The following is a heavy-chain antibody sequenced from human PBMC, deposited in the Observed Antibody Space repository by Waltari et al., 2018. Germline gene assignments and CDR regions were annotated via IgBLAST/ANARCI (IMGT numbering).Heavy chain of an antibody. D-gene: IGHD6-19*01. CDR2: IHIPSPT. CDR3: ARLAVAGPDVFSYFYGMDV. Sequence: EVRLVETGGGLIQPGGSLRLSCAASGFTVSNNSMTGVRQAPGKGLEWGSVIHIPSPTYHADSVKGRFTMSRDNSKNTLSLQRNSLRDEDTAVYYCARLAVAGPDVFSYFYGMDVWGQGTTVTVSS. V-gene: IGHV3-53*02. CDR1: GFTVSNNS. J-gene: IGHJ6*02.